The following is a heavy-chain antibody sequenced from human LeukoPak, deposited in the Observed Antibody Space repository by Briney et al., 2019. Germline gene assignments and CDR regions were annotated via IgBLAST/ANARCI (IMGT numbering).Heavy chain of an antibody. V-gene: IGHV3-48*03. CDR2: IDSSGSNI. Sequence: PGGSLRLSCAASGFTVSRNYMSWVRQAPGKGLEWVSYIDSSGSNIHYADSVKGRFTISRDNAKNSLYLQMNSLRAEDTAVYYCARTKEMASISYFDSWGQGTLVTVSS. CDR3: ARTKEMASISYFDS. CDR1: GFTVSRNY. J-gene: IGHJ4*02. D-gene: IGHD5-24*01.